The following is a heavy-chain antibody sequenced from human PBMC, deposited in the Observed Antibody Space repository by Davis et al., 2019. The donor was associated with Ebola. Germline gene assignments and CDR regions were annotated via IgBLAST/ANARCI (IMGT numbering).Heavy chain of an antibody. D-gene: IGHD6-19*01. V-gene: IGHV3-21*01. J-gene: IGHJ4*02. CDR3: AKDGGGAYSSGWYYFDY. CDR2: ISSSSSYI. Sequence: GESLKISCAASGFTFSSYSMNWVRQAPGKGLEWVSSISSSSSYIYYADSVKGRFTISRDNAKNSLYLQMNSLRAEDTAVYYCAKDGGGAYSSGWYYFDYWGQGTLVTVSS. CDR1: GFTFSSYS.